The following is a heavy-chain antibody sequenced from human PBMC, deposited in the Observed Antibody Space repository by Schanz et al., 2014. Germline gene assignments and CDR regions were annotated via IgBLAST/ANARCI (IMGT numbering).Heavy chain of an antibody. Sequence: QVQLVQSGAEVKKPGSPVKVSCKSSGGTFNSYTINWVRQAPGQGLEWMGRIIPILGIANYAQKFQGRVTMTRDTSTSTLQMELSSLRSEDTAVYYCARAKRFGDMDVWGQGTTVTVSS. V-gene: IGHV1-69*02. CDR3: ARAKRFGDMDV. D-gene: IGHD3-10*01. J-gene: IGHJ6*02. CDR1: GGTFNSYT. CDR2: IIPILGIA.